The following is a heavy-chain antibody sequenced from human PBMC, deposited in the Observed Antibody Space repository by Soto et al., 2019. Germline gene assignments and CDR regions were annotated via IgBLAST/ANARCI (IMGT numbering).Heavy chain of an antibody. D-gene: IGHD2-2*01. CDR2: IYYSGST. Sequence: SETLSLTCTVSGGSISSGGYYWSWIRQHPGKGLEWIGYIYYSGSTYYNPSLKSRVTISVDTSKNQFSLKLSSVTAADTAVYYCARISAIHYYFDYWGQGTLVTVSS. J-gene: IGHJ4*02. V-gene: IGHV4-30-4*08. CDR1: GGSISSGGYY. CDR3: ARISAIHYYFDY.